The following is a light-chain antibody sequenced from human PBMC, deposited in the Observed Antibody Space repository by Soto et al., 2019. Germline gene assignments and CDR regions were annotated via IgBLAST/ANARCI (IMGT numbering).Light chain of an antibody. J-gene: IGKJ1*01. Sequence: EIVLTQSPGTLSLSPGEIATLSFSASQSVSSSYLAWYQQKPGQAPRLLIYGASSRATGIPDRFSGSGSGTDFTLTISRLEPEDFAVYYCQQYGGSPQTFGQGTKVDIK. CDR3: QQYGGSPQT. CDR2: GAS. V-gene: IGKV3-20*01. CDR1: QSVSSSY.